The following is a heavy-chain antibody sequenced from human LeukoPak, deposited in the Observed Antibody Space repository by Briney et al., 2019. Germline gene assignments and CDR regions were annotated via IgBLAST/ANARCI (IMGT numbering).Heavy chain of an antibody. V-gene: IGHV1-18*01. J-gene: IGHJ3*02. Sequence: GASVKVSCKASGYTFTSYGISWVRQAPGQGLDWMGWISAYNGNTNYAQKLQDRVTMTPDTSTSTAYMELRSLRSDDTAVYYCARGSWIQLPADAFDIWGQGTMVTVSS. CDR2: ISAYNGNT. CDR1: GYTFTSYG. CDR3: ARGSWIQLPADAFDI. D-gene: IGHD5-18*01.